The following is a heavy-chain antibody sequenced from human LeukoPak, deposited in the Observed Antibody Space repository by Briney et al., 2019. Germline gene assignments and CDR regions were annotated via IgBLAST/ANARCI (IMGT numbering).Heavy chain of an antibody. V-gene: IGHV3-23*01. J-gene: IGHJ4*02. Sequence: PGGSLRLSCAASGFTFGTYAMSWVRQAPGKGLEWISAISGSGGSTYYADSVKGRFTISRDNSKNTLYLQMNSLRAEDTAVYYCAKVPTVTTVYYFDYWGQGTLVTVSS. CDR1: GFTFGTYA. CDR3: AKVPTVTTVYYFDY. CDR2: ISGSGGST. D-gene: IGHD4-17*01.